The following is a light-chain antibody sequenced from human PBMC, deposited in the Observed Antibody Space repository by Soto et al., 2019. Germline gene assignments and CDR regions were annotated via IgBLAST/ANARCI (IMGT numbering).Light chain of an antibody. CDR1: QSVSSY. J-gene: IGKJ1*01. CDR2: DAS. V-gene: IGKV3-11*01. CDR3: QQRSNWPRT. Sequence: EIVLTQSPATLSLSPGERATLSCRASQSVSSYLAWYQQKPGQAPRLLIYDASNRATGIPARFSGSGSGTDFTLIISSLQPEDFAVYYCQQRSNWPRTFGQGTKVDIK.